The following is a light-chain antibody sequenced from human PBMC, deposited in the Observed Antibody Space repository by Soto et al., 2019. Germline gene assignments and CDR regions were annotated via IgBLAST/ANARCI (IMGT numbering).Light chain of an antibody. Sequence: SALTQPASVSGSPGQSITISCTGTSSDVGSYNLVSWYQQHPGKAPKLMIYEGSKRPSGLSNRFSGSKSVTTASLTITGLQADDEPDYQCSSYGGTSTSGLGTGPTATV. CDR1: SSDVGSYNL. V-gene: IGLV2-23*01. CDR2: EGS. J-gene: IGLJ1*01. CDR3: SSYGGTSTSG.